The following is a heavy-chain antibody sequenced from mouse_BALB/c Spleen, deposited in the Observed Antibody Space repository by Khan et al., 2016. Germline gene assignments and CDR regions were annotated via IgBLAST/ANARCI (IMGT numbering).Heavy chain of an antibody. D-gene: IGHD1-1*02. CDR2: IRSKSNNSVT. Sequence: EVQLVETGGGLVQPKGSLKLSCAASGFTFNTNATNWARQAPGKGLEWVARIRSKSNNSVTYYADSVKDRFTMSRDDSQSMLYLHMNNLKTEDTAIYYDVGDIGSYYAVDNWGQGTTVTVSS. CDR3: VGDIGSYYAVDN. V-gene: IGHV10S3*01. CDR1: GFTFNTNA. J-gene: IGHJ4*01.